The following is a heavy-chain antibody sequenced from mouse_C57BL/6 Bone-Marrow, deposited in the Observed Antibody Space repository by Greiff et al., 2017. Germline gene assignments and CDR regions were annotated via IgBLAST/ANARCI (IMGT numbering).Heavy chain of an antibody. J-gene: IGHJ3*01. Sequence: EVTLVESGGGLVKPGGSLKLSCAASGFTFSSYAMSWVRPTPEKRLEWVATISDGGSYTYYPDNVKGRFTISRDNAKNNLYLQMSHLKSEDTAMYYCARKGGNSAWFAYWGQGTLVTVSA. CDR1: GFTFSSYA. CDR2: ISDGGSYT. V-gene: IGHV5-4*03. D-gene: IGHD2-1*01. CDR3: ARKGGNSAWFAY.